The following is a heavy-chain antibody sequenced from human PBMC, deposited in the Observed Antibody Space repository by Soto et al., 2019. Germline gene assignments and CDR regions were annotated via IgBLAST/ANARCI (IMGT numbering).Heavy chain of an antibody. Sequence: GGSLRLSCAASGFTFSSYAMHWVRQAPGKGLEWVAVISYDGSNKYYADSVKGRFTISRDNSKNTLYLQMNSLRAEDTAVYYCAGGGSFQHWGQGTLVTVSS. CDR2: ISYDGSNK. J-gene: IGHJ1*01. CDR3: AGGGSFQH. CDR1: GFTFSSYA. V-gene: IGHV3-30-3*01.